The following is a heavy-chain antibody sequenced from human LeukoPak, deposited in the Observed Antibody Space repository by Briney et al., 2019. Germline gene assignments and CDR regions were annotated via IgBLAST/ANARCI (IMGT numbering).Heavy chain of an antibody. CDR1: GGTFSSYA. CDR3: ARDPIDYGSGSSYYYGMDV. Sequence: SVKVSCKASGGTFSSYAISWVRQAPGQGLEWMGGIIPIFGTANYAQKFQGRVTITADESTSTAYVELSSLRSEDTAVYYCARDPIDYGSGSSYYYGMDVWGQGTTVTVSS. J-gene: IGHJ6*02. CDR2: IIPIFGTA. V-gene: IGHV1-69*13. D-gene: IGHD3-10*01.